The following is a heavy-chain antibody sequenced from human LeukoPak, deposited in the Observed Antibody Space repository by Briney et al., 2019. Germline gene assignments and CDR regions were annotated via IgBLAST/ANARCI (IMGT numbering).Heavy chain of an antibody. D-gene: IGHD4/OR15-4a*01. CDR1: GFAFSNFP. Sequence: GGSLRLSCAASGFAFSNFPMHWVRQVPGKGLEYVSAIKSDGVGTYYANFVRDRFTIPRDNSKNTLYLQMGSLRAEDTGVYFCARVGCWDAYDVWGQGTMVTVSS. J-gene: IGHJ3*01. V-gene: IGHV3-64*01. CDR3: ARVGCWDAYDV. CDR2: IKSDGVGT.